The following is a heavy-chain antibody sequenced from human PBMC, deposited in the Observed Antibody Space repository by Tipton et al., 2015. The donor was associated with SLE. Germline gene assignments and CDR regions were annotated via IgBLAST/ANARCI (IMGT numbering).Heavy chain of an antibody. V-gene: IGHV3-23*01. CDR1: GFTFSSYA. Sequence: SLRLSCAASGFTFSSYAMSWVRQAPGKGLEWVSAISGSGGSTYYADSVKGRFTISRDNSKNTLYLQMNSLRAEDTAVYYCTTTVGGSSWYAYWGQGTLVTVSS. D-gene: IGHD6-13*01. J-gene: IGHJ4*02. CDR3: TTTVGGSSWYAY. CDR2: ISGSGGST.